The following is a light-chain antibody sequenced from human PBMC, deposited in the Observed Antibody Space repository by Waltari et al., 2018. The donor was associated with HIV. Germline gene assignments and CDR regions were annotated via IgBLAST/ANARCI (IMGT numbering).Light chain of an antibody. CDR3: QSSDRNNQV. V-gene: IGLV6-57*01. CDR2: EDD. Sequence: NFMLTQPHSVSESPGKTVTISCTRTGGSITSNYVQWYQRRPGGSPTTVLYEDDQRPSGVPGRFSGSIDSSSNSASLTISGMKPEDEADYYCQSSDRNNQVFGGGTKLTVL. CDR1: GGSITSNY. J-gene: IGLJ3*02.